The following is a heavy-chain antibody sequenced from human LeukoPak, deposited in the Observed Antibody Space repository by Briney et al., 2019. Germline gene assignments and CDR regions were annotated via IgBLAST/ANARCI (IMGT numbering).Heavy chain of an antibody. CDR2: INHSGST. Sequence: PSETLSLTCAVYDGSFSGYYWSWIRQPPGKGLEWIGEINHSGSTNYNPSLKSRVTISVDTSKNQFSLKLISVTAADTAVYYCARLRRGIVVVPAVKRGFDYWGQGTLVTVSS. D-gene: IGHD2-2*01. CDR1: DGSFSGYY. CDR3: ARLRRGIVVVPAVKRGFDY. J-gene: IGHJ4*02. V-gene: IGHV4-34*01.